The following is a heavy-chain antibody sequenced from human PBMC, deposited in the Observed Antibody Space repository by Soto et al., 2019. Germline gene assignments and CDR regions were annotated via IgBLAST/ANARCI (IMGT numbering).Heavy chain of an antibody. J-gene: IGHJ4*02. Sequence: QVQLVESGGGVVQPGRSLRLSCAASGFTFSSYGMHWVRQAPGKGLEWVAVIWYDGSNKYYADSVKGRFTISRDNSKNTLYLQMNSLRAEDTAVYYCARGEVGATTPNFDYWGQGTLVTDSS. D-gene: IGHD1-26*01. CDR2: IWYDGSNK. CDR3: ARGEVGATTPNFDY. V-gene: IGHV3-33*01. CDR1: GFTFSSYG.